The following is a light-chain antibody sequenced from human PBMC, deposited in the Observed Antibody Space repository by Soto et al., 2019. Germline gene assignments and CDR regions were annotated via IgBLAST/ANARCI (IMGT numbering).Light chain of an antibody. CDR1: QSLLHSDGYIY. V-gene: IGKV2-28*01. J-gene: IGKJ1*01. Sequence: IVMTQSPLSLPVTPGEPASISCRSSQSLLHSDGYIYLDWYLQRPGQSPQLLICLGSNRASGVPDRLSGSGSGTHFTLKISRVEGEDFGVYYCMQALQTPWTFGQGTRVEVK. CDR2: LGS. CDR3: MQALQTPWT.